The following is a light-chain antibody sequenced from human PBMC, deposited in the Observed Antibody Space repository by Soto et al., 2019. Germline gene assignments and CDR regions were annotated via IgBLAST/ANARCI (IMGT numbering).Light chain of an antibody. Sequence: EIVMTQSLASLSVSPGGRATLSCRASQSVSSNLAWYQQKPGQAPRLLIYGASTRATGIPARFSGSGSGTEFTLTISSLQSEDFAVYYCQQYNNWPRTFGQGTKEEIQ. J-gene: IGKJ1*01. CDR2: GAS. CDR3: QQYNNWPRT. V-gene: IGKV3-15*01. CDR1: QSVSSN.